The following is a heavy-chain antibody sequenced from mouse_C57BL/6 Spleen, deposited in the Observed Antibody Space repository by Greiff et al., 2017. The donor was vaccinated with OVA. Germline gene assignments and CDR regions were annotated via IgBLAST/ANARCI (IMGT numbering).Heavy chain of an antibody. CDR1: GYTFTDYE. D-gene: IGHD2-2*01. J-gene: IGHJ2*01. V-gene: IGHV1-15*01. CDR2: IDPETGGT. CDR3: TRGEWLPLFDY. Sequence: VQLQQSGAELVRPGASVTLSCKASGYTFTDYEMHWVKQTPVHGLEWIGAIDPETGGTAYNQKFKGKAILTADKSSSTAYMERRSLTSEDSAVYYCTRGEWLPLFDYWGQGTTLTVSS.